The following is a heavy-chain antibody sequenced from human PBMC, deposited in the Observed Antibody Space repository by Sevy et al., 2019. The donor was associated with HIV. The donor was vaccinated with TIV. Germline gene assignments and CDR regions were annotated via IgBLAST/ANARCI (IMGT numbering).Heavy chain of an antibody. J-gene: IGHJ5*02. Sequence: SETLSLTCAVSGYSISSGYYWGWIRQPPGKGLEWIGSIYHSGSTYYNPSLKSRVTISVDTSKNQFSLKLGSVTAADTAVYYCACQSSSWQEWFDPWGQGTLVTVSS. D-gene: IGHD6-13*01. CDR1: GYSISSGYY. CDR2: IYHSGST. CDR3: ACQSSSWQEWFDP. V-gene: IGHV4-38-2*01.